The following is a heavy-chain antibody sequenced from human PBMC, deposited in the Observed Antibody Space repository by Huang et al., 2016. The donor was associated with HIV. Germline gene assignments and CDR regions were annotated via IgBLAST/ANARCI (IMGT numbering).Heavy chain of an antibody. V-gene: IGHV2-5*02. D-gene: IGHD7-27*01. CDR3: AHIGRLGNYYMDV. CDR1: GFSLNHKGVG. J-gene: IGHJ6*03. Sequence: QITLKESGPTVIKPTQTLTLTCSFSGFSLNHKGVGVGWIRQPPGKALEWLVLIYWDDDKRFTPSLTNRITTTKDTSKTQVVFTMTNLDPMDTGTYYCAHIGRLGNYYMDVWGNGTTVTVSS. CDR2: IYWDDDK.